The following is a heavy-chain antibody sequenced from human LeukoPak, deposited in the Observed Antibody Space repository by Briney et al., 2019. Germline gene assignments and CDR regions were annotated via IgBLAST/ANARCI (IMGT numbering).Heavy chain of an antibody. J-gene: IGHJ4*02. Sequence: GESLKISCKGSGYSFTSYWIGWVRQMPGKGLEWMGIIYPGDSDTRYSPSFQGQVTISADKSISTAYLQWSSLKASGTAMYYCARGPMVGESPERYFDYWGQGTLVTVSS. CDR2: IYPGDSDT. D-gene: IGHD3-10*02. V-gene: IGHV5-51*01. CDR1: GYSFTSYW. CDR3: ARGPMVGESPERYFDY.